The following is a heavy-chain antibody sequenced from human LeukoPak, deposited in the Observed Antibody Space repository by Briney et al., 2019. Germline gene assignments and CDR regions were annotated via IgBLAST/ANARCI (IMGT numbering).Heavy chain of an antibody. CDR3: ARPAWFSY. Sequence: GGSLRLSCAASGFTFSSYCMSWVRQAPGKGLEWVANIKQDGSEKYYVDSVKGRFTISRDNAKNSLYLQMNSLRAEDTAAYYCARPAWFSYWGRGTLVTVSS. CDR1: GFTFSSYC. J-gene: IGHJ4*02. D-gene: IGHD3-22*01. CDR2: IKQDGSEK. V-gene: IGHV3-7*01.